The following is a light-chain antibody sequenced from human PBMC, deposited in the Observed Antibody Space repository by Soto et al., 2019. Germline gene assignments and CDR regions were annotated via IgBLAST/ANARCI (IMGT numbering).Light chain of an antibody. J-gene: IGKJ1*01. CDR2: DAS. Sequence: DIQMTQSPSTLSASVGDRVTITCRASQSISSWLAWYQQKPGKAPKLLIYDASSLESGVPSRFSGSGSGTEFTLTISSLQPDDFATDDCQQYSSYPPWTFRPGTKVEIK. CDR1: QSISSW. V-gene: IGKV1-5*01. CDR3: QQYSSYPPWT.